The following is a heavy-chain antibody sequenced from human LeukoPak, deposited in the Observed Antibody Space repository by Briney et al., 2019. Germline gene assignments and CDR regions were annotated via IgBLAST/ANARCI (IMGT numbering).Heavy chain of an antibody. V-gene: IGHV3-21*01. CDR2: ISSSSSYI. D-gene: IGHD3-9*01. CDR1: GFTFSSYS. J-gene: IGHJ4*02. CDR3: AKGSVHQGYFDWLDY. Sequence: TGGSLRLSCAASGFTFSSYSMNWVRQAPGKGLEWVSSISSSSSYIYYADSVKGRFTISRDNAKNSLYLQMNSLRAEDTAVYYCAKGSVHQGYFDWLDYWGQGTLVTVSS.